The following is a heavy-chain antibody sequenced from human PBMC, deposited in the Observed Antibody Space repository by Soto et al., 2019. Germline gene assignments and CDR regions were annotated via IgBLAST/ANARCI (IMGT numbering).Heavy chain of an antibody. CDR2: IIPIFGTA. V-gene: IGHV1-69*13. J-gene: IGHJ3*02. CDR3: ASRGGYSSGWSVGLLGPFAI. D-gene: IGHD6-19*01. CDR1: GGTFRSYA. Sequence: PGKVSCKASGGTFRSYAISWVRQAHGQGLEWMGGIIPIFGTANYAQKFQGRVTSTADESTSTAYMELSSLRSEDTAVYYCASRGGYSSGWSVGLLGPFAIWGQGTMVNVSS.